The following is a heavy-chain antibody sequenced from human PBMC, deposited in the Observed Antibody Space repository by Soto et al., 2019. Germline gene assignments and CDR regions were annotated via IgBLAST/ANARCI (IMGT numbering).Heavy chain of an antibody. CDR3: ASRDQGTSVDY. J-gene: IGHJ4*02. CDR2: IYRTGST. CDR1: GGSFTSNNW. D-gene: IGHD1-7*01. Sequence: SETLSLTCAVSGGSFTSNNWWTWVRQPPGQGLEWIGEIYRTGSTNYNPSLKSRVTISLDKSENQFSLKVTSPTAADTAVYYCASRDQGTSVDYWGQGTLVTV. V-gene: IGHV4-4*02.